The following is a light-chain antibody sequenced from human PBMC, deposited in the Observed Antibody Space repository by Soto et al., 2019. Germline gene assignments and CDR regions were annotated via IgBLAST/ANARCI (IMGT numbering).Light chain of an antibody. J-gene: IGLJ1*01. Sequence: ALTQPASVSGSPGQSITISCTGTSSDVGGYKFVSWYQQHPGKAPKLMIYEVSNRPSGVSSRFSGSRSGNTASLTISGLQAEDEADYYCGSYTGSIYVFGTGTKVTVL. V-gene: IGLV2-14*01. CDR3: GSYTGSIYV. CDR2: EVS. CDR1: SSDVGGYKF.